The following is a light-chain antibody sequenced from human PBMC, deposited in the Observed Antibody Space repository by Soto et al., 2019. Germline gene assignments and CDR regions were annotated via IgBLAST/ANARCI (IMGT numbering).Light chain of an antibody. Sequence: DIQMTQSPTSLSPSVGDRVTITCRASQDIRNFVGWYQQKQGKAPKLVIYAASTLQSGVPSRFSGSGSGADFTLTINSLQTEDVATYSCQMYSSVPVFGPGTKVQIK. CDR1: QDIRNF. CDR2: AAS. V-gene: IGKV1-27*01. J-gene: IGKJ3*01. CDR3: QMYSSVPV.